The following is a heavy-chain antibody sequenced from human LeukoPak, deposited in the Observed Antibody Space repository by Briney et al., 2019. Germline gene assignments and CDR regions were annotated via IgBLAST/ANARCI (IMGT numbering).Heavy chain of an antibody. J-gene: IGHJ4*02. CDR2: VSYSGNT. V-gene: IGHV4-59*01. CDR3: VREAAVGYYFDS. Sequence: SETLSLTCTVSGGSISSYYWNWIRQPPGKGLEWIGYVSYSGNTNYNSSLKSRLTISVDPSEKQFFLNLTSATAADTAVYFCVREAAVGYYFDSWGQGTPVTVSS. D-gene: IGHD1-26*01. CDR1: GGSISSYY.